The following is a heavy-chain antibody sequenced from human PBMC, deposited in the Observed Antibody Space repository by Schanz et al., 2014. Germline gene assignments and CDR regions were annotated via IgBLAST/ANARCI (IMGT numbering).Heavy chain of an antibody. CDR2: VWSDGNTK. Sequence: QVQLVESGGGVVQPGRSLRLSCAASGFTFSDYYMTWMRQAPGKGPEWVALVWSDGNTKYYVDSVKGRFTISRDNSMNTLHLQMDGLRVEDTAVYYCARDAVALVPEYFMDVWGKGTPVTVSS. J-gene: IGHJ6*03. V-gene: IGHV3-33*08. D-gene: IGHD2-15*01. CDR1: GFTFSDYY. CDR3: ARDAVALVPEYFMDV.